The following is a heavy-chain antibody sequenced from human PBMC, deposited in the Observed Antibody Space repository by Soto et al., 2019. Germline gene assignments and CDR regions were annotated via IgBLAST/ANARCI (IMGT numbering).Heavy chain of an antibody. CDR3: VRDGLDYYDTARPYFDK. CDR2: ISSSAVYI. J-gene: IGHJ4*02. V-gene: IGHV3-21*01. Sequence: EVQLVESGGGPVRPGGSLKLSCAASGFNFITYSLSWVRQAPGKGLEWVASISSSAVYIDYADSVKGRFTISRDNANNSLYLQMNSLRAEDTATYYCVRDGLDYYDTARPYFDKWGQGTLVTVSS. D-gene: IGHD3-22*01. CDR1: GFNFITYS.